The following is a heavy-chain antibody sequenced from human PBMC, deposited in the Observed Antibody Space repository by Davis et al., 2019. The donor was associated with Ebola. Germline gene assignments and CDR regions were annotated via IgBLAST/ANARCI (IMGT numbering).Heavy chain of an antibody. V-gene: IGHV3-23*01. CDR3: AKLDSYDFWSGYSRYYYGMDV. CDR2: ISGSGGST. J-gene: IGHJ6*02. Sequence: GGSLRLSCAASGFTFSSYAMSWVRQAPGKGLEWVSAISGSGGSTYYADSVKGRFTISRDNSKNTLYLQMNSLRAEDTAVYYCAKLDSYDFWSGYSRYYYGMDVWGQGTTVTVSS. D-gene: IGHD3-3*01. CDR1: GFTFSSYA.